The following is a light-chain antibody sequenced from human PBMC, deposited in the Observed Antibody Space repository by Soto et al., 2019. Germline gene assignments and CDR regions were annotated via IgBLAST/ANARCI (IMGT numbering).Light chain of an antibody. CDR1: QSVSSSY. V-gene: IGKV3-20*01. CDR2: DAS. CDR3: QQYGNSPT. Sequence: EIVLTQSPGTLSSSPGERATLSCRSSQSVSSSYLAWYQQKPGQAPRLLIYDASNRATGIPDRFSGSGSGTDFTLTTSRLEPEDFAVYYCQQYGNSPTFGQGTKVEIK. J-gene: IGKJ1*01.